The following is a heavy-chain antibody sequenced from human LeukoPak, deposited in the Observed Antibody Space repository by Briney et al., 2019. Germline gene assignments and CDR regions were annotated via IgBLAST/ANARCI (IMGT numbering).Heavy chain of an antibody. CDR3: ARHFVAAGTGMVPYYYYGMDV. V-gene: IGHV4-59*08. CDR2: IYYSGST. CDR1: GGSISSYY. J-gene: IGHJ6*02. Sequence: SETLSLTCTVSGGSISSYYWSWIRQPPGKGLEWIGYIYYSGSTNYNPSLKSRVTISVDTSKNQFSLKLSSVTAADTAVYYCARHFVAAGTGMVPYYYYGMDVWGQGTTVTVSS. D-gene: IGHD5-18*01.